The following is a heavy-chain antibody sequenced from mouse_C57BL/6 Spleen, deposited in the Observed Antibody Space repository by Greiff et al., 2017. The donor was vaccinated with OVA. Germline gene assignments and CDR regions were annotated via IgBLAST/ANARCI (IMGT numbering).Heavy chain of an antibody. CDR3: ARLSWVYYLDY. Sequence: QVQLQQPGAELVRPGTSVKLSCKASGYTFTSYWMHWVKQRPGQGLEWIGVIDPSDSYTNYNQKFKGKATLTIDTSSSTAYMQLSSLTSEDSAVYYCARLSWVYYLDYWGQGTTLTVSS. J-gene: IGHJ2*01. CDR1: GYTFTSYW. V-gene: IGHV1-59*01. D-gene: IGHD4-1*01. CDR2: IDPSDSYT.